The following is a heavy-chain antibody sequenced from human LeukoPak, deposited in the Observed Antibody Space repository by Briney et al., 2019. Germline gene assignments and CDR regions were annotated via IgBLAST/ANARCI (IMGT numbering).Heavy chain of an antibody. CDR3: ARGPLVPNANHYYYYMDV. CDR1: GGTFSSYA. J-gene: IGHJ6*03. D-gene: IGHD2-21*01. CDR2: IIPIFGTA. V-gene: IGHV1-69*05. Sequence: GASVKVSCKASGGTFSSYAISWVRQAPGQGLEWMGGIIPIFGTANYAQKFQGRVTITTDESTSTAYMELSSLRSEDTAVYYCARGPLVPNANHYYYYMDVWGKGTTVTVSS.